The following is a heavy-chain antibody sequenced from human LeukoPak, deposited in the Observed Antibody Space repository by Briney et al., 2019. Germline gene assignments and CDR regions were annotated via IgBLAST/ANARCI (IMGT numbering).Heavy chain of an antibody. D-gene: IGHD3-10*01. CDR2: ISGSGGST. Sequence: GGSLRLSCAASGFTFSSYAMSWVRQAPGEGLGWVSAISGSGGSTYYADSVKGRFTISRDNSKNTLYLQMNSLRAEDTAVYYCAKRKATMVRGVNYYYGMDVWGQGTTVTVSS. J-gene: IGHJ6*02. V-gene: IGHV3-23*01. CDR3: AKRKATMVRGVNYYYGMDV. CDR1: GFTFSSYA.